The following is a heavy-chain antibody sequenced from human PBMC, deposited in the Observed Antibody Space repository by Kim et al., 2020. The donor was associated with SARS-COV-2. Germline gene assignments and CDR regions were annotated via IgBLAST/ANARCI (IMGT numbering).Heavy chain of an antibody. D-gene: IGHD3-22*01. V-gene: IGHV3-43*02. CDR1: GFTFDDYA. CDR2: ISGDGGST. J-gene: IGHJ6*02. Sequence: GGSLRLSCAASGFTFDDYAMHWVRQAPGKGLEWVSLISGDGGSTYYADSVKGRFTISRDNSKNSRYLQMNSLRTEETALYYCAKDGNSGYYVYYYYGMDVWGQGTTVTVSS. CDR3: AKDGNSGYYVYYYYGMDV.